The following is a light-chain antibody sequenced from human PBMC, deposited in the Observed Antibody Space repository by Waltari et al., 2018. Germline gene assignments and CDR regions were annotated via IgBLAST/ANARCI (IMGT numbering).Light chain of an antibody. CDR2: GAS. J-gene: IGKJ2*01. CDR3: QQYGSSVMYT. Sequence: RAIQRLIKRYVAWYQQKPGQAPTLLIYGASNRAAGIPDRFSGRGSETDFTLTISRLEAEDFGVYYCQQYGSSVMYTFGQGTKLEIK. CDR1: QRLIKRY. V-gene: IGKV3-20*01.